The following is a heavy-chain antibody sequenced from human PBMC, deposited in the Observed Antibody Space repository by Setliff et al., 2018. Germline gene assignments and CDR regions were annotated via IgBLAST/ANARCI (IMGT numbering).Heavy chain of an antibody. Sequence: GGSLRLSCAASGFTFSSYGMHWVCQAPGKGLEWVAVIWYDGSNKYYADSVKGRFTISRDNSKNTLYLQMNSLRAEDTAVYYCAKDGYCSSTSCYAARYYYYGMDVWGQGTTVTVSS. CDR3: AKDGYCSSTSCYAARYYYYGMDV. CDR1: GFTFSSYG. V-gene: IGHV3-33*06. J-gene: IGHJ6*02. D-gene: IGHD2-2*03. CDR2: IWYDGSNK.